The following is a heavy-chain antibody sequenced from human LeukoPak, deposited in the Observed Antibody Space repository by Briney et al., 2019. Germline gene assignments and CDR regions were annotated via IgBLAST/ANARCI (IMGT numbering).Heavy chain of an antibody. CDR1: GGSISSSSYY. CDR2: IYYSGST. CDR3: ARQRPAYDSSGYYTHRDWYFDL. V-gene: IGHV4-39*01. J-gene: IGHJ2*01. D-gene: IGHD3-22*01. Sequence: SETLSLTCTVSGGSISSSSYYWGWIRQPPGKGLEWIGSIYYSGSTYYNPSLKSRVTISVDTSKNQFSLKLSSVTAADTAVYYCARQRPAYDSSGYYTHRDWYFDLWGRGTLVTVSS.